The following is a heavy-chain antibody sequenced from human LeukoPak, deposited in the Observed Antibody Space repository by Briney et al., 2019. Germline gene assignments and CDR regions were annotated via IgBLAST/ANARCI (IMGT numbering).Heavy chain of an antibody. CDR3: ARDRMGATPNFDY. J-gene: IGHJ4*02. CDR1: GGTFSSYT. V-gene: IGHV1-69*04. CDR2: IIPILGIA. D-gene: IGHD1-26*01. Sequence: VASVKVSCKASGGTFSSYTISWVRQAPGQGLEWMGRIIPILGIANYAQKFQGRVTITADKSTSTAYMELSSLRSEDTAVCYCARDRMGATPNFDYWGQGTLVTVSS.